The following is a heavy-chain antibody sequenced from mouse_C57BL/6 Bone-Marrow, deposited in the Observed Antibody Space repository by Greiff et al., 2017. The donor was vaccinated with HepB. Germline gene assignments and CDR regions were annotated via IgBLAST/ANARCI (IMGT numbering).Heavy chain of an antibody. V-gene: IGHV5-9-1*02. CDR2: ISSGGDYI. CDR1: GFTFSSYA. Sequence: EVMLVESGEGLVKPGGSLKLSCAASGFTFSSYAMSWVRQTPEKRLEWVAYISSGGDYIYYADTVKGRFTISRDNARNTLYLQMSSLKSEDTAMYYCTREDYYGSRGYFDVWGTGTTVTVSS. CDR3: TREDYYGSRGYFDV. J-gene: IGHJ1*03. D-gene: IGHD1-1*01.